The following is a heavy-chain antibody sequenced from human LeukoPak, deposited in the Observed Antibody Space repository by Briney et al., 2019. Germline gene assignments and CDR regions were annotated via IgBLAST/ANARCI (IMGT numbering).Heavy chain of an antibody. V-gene: IGHV3-48*03. D-gene: IGHD4-17*01. CDR3: VRNFGDGFDY. Sequence: GGSVRLSCAASGFTFSSYEMDWVRPAPGEGLEWVAHISSSGRYIDYADSVKGRITISRDNAKKSVDLQRNSLSAEDTSVYYCVRNFGDGFDYWGQGTMVIVSS. CDR2: ISSSGRYI. CDR1: GFTFSSYE. J-gene: IGHJ4*02.